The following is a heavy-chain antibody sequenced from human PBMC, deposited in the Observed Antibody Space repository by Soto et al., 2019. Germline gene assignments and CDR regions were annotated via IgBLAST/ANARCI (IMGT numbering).Heavy chain of an antibody. Sequence: SGGSLRLSCAASGFTFSSFWMHWVRQVPGKGLVWISHITKDGSSISYADSVKGRFTISRDNAKNTVYLQMNGLRAEDTAVYYCARGGVGSFDYWGQGSLVTVSS. V-gene: IGHV3-74*01. J-gene: IGHJ4*02. CDR2: ITKDGSSI. D-gene: IGHD3-10*01. CDR1: GFTFSSFW. CDR3: ARGGVGSFDY.